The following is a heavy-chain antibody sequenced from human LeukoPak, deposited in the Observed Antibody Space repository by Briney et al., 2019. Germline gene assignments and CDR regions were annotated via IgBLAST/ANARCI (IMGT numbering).Heavy chain of an antibody. CDR2: IYYSGST. D-gene: IGHD3-22*01. V-gene: IGHV4-59*01. Sequence: PSETLSLTCTVSGGSISNYYWSWIRQPPGKGLEWIGYIYYSGSTNYNPSLKSRVTISVDTPKNQFSLKLSSVTAADTAVYYCARDRSPEHYYDSSHWDYYYGMDVWGQGTTVTVSS. CDR3: ARDRSPEHYYDSSHWDYYYGMDV. CDR1: GGSISNYY. J-gene: IGHJ6*02.